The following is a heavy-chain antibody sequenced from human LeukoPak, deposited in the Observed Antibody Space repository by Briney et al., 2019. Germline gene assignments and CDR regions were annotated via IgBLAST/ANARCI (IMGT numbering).Heavy chain of an antibody. CDR1: GGFISSYY. CDR2: IYYSGSN. Sequence: RASETLSLTCTVSGGFISSYYWSWLRQPPGKGLEWVGYIYYSGSNNYNTSLKSRVTISVPTSNNQFSLKLSSVTAADTAVYYCARHRLYYYDSSGYYSDWGQGTLVTVSS. J-gene: IGHJ4*02. CDR3: ARHRLYYYDSSGYYSD. V-gene: IGHV4-59*08. D-gene: IGHD3-22*01.